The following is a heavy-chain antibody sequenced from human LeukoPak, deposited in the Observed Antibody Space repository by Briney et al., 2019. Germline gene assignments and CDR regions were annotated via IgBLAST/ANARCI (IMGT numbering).Heavy chain of an antibody. Sequence: GGSLRLSCAASGLTFSNAWMNWVRQAPGKGLEWVGRIKSKTDGGTIDYAAPVKGRFTISRDDSKNTLYLQMDSLTNEDTAVYYCSMVRGVTNYLDYWGQGTLVTVSS. D-gene: IGHD3-10*01. V-gene: IGHV3-15*01. J-gene: IGHJ4*02. CDR2: IKSKTDGGTI. CDR1: GLTFSNAW. CDR3: SMVRGVTNYLDY.